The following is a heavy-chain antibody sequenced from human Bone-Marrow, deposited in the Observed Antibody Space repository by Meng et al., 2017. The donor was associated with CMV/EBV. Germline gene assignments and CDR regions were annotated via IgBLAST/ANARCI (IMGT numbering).Heavy chain of an antibody. CDR3: ARDIAAHQYYYYYGMDV. V-gene: IGHV3-21*01. D-gene: IGHD6-6*01. CDR2: ISSSSSYI. Sequence: GGSLRLSCAASGFTFSSYSMNWVRQAPGKGLEWVSSISSSSSYIYYADSVKGRFTISRGNAKNSLYLQMNSLRAEDTAVYYCARDIAAHQYYYYYGMDVWGQGPTVTGSS. J-gene: IGHJ6*01. CDR1: GFTFSSYS.